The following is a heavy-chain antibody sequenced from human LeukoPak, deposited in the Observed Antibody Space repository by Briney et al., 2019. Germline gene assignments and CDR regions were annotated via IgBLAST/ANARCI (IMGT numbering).Heavy chain of an antibody. CDR1: GGTFSSYA. D-gene: IGHD1-26*01. CDR3: ARDSGSYFDPFDY. CDR2: IIPIFGTA. Sequence: ASVQVSCKASGGTFSSYAISWVRQAPGQGLEWMGGIIPIFGTANYAQKFQGRVTITADESTSTAYMELSSLRSEDTAVYYCARDSGSYFDPFDYWGQGTLVTVSS. V-gene: IGHV1-69*13. J-gene: IGHJ4*02.